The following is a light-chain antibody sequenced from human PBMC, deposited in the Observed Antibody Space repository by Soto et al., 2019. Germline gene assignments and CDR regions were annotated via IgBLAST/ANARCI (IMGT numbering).Light chain of an antibody. V-gene: IGKV3-20*01. J-gene: IGKJ5*01. CDR2: GAS. CDR3: QQYGSSPIT. Sequence: EIVLTQSPGTLSLSPGERATLSFRASQSVAGSYLAWYQQKPGQAPRLLIFGASNRATGIPDRISGSGSGTDFTLTISRLEPEDFAVYYCQQYGSSPITFGQGTRLEIK. CDR1: QSVAGSY.